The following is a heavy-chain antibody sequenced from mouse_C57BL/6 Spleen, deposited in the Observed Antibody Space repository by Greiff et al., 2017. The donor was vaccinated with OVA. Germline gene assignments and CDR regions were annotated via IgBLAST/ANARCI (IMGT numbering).Heavy chain of an antibody. CDR3: TRGSNYVYYFDY. J-gene: IGHJ2*01. Sequence: QVQLQQSGAELVRPGASVTLSCKASGYTFTDYEMHWVKQTPVHGLEWIGAIDPETGGTAYNQKFKGKAILTAAKSSSTAYMELRSLTSEDSAVDYCTRGSNYVYYFDYWGQGTTLTVSS. D-gene: IGHD2-5*01. V-gene: IGHV1-15*01. CDR2: IDPETGGT. CDR1: GYTFTDYE.